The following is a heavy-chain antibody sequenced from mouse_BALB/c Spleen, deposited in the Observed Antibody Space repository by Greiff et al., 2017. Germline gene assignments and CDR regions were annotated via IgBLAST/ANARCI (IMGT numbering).Heavy chain of an antibody. V-gene: IGHV1-20*02. Sequence: EVQLKQSGPELVKPGASVKISCKASGYSFTGYFMNWVMQSHGKSLEWIGRINPYNGDTFYNQKFKGKATLTVDTSSSTAHMELRTLASEDSAVYYGARSPYYGSSYDWYFDDWGAGTTVTVSA. J-gene: IGHJ1*01. CDR3: ARSPYYGSSYDWYFDD. D-gene: IGHD1-1*01. CDR1: GYSFTGYF. CDR2: INPYNGDT.